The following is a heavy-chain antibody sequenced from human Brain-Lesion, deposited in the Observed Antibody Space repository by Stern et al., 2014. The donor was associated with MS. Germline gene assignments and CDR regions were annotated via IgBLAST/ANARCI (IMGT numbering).Heavy chain of an antibody. V-gene: IGHV3-74*01. D-gene: IGHD5-18*01. CDR3: ARAHVDTWDWFDP. CDR2: IKGDGSRT. J-gene: IGHJ5*02. CDR1: GFTFSTYW. Sequence: EQLVESGGDLVQPGGSLRLSCTASGFTFSTYWMHWVRQAPGKGLVWVSRIKGDGSRTSYADSVKGRFTISRDNAKNTLYVQMNSLRVEDTAVYYCARAHVDTWDWFDPWGQGTLVTVSS.